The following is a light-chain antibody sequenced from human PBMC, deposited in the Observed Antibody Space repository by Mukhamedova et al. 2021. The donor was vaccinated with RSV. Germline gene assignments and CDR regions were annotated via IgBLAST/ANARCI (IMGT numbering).Light chain of an antibody. V-gene: IGKV1-33*01. Sequence: GDRVTITCQASQDISNYLNWYQQKPGKAPKPLIYDTSSLESGVPSRFSESGSGTDFTFTISSLQPEDIATFYCQQYDNLPPRTFGG. J-gene: IGKJ4*01. CDR3: QQYDNLPPRT. CDR1: QDISNY. CDR2: DTS.